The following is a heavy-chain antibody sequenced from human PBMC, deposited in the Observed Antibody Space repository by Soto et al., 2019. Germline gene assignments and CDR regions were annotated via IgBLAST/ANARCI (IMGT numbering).Heavy chain of an antibody. J-gene: IGHJ3*02. V-gene: IGHV4-59*01. D-gene: IGHD6-25*01. CDR1: GGSIRSYE. Sequence: LSLTCTVSGGSIRSYEWSWMRQPPGKGLEWIGYIYYSGSTNYNPSLKSRVTISVDTSKNQFSLKLSPVTAADTAVYYCARDRNGAATLRSAFDIWGQGTMVTVSS. CDR2: IYYSGST. CDR3: ARDRNGAATLRSAFDI.